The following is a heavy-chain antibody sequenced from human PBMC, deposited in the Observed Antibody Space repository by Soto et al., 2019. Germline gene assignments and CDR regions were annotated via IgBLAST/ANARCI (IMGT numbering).Heavy chain of an antibody. CDR3: TYLDDFTTGWYYFDY. J-gene: IGHJ4*02. CDR2: IYSGGSR. CDR1: GITVRNSY. D-gene: IGHD6-19*01. V-gene: IGHV3-66*01. Sequence: EVQLVESGVGLFQPGGSLRLSCSVSGITVRNSYMNWVRQAPGKGLEWVSVIYSGGSRFYADSVMGRFTISRDNSKNTLYLQMNSLIAEDTAVYYFTYLDDFTTGWYYFDYWGQGTMVTVSS.